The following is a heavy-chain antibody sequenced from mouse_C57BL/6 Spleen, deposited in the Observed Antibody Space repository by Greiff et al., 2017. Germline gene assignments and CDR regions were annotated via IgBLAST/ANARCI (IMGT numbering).Heavy chain of an antibody. D-gene: IGHD1-3*01. CDR2: IHPHSGSS. V-gene: IGHV1-64*01. J-gene: IGHJ2*01. CDR3: ARLYEYYFDY. Sequence: QVQLQQPGAELVKPGASVKLSCKASGYTFTSYWMHWVKQRPGQGLEWIGMIHPHSGSSNYNEKFKSKATLTVDKSSSTAYMQLSSLTSEDSAVYYCARLYEYYFDYWGQGTTLTVSS. CDR1: GYTFTSYW.